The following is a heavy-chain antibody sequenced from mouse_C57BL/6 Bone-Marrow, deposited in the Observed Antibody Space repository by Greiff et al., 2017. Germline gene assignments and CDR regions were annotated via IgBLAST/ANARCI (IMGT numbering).Heavy chain of an antibody. CDR3: ARWGSNYVDWYFDV. CDR1: GYTFTSYG. V-gene: IGHV1-81*01. CDR2: IYPRSGNT. Sequence: QVQLKQSGAELARPGASVKLSCKASGYTFTSYGISWVKQRTGQGLEWIGEIYPRSGNTYYNEKLKGKATLTADKSSSTAFMELRSLTSEDSAVYFCARWGSNYVDWYFDVWGTGTTVTVSS. D-gene: IGHD2-5*01. J-gene: IGHJ1*03.